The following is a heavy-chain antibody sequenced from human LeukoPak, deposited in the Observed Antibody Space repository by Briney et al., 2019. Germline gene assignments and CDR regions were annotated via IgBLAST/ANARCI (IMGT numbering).Heavy chain of an antibody. CDR1: GYCFTNYW. CDR2: FYPLDSDT. Sequence: GESLKISCKGSGYCFTNYWIGWVRQMPGKGLEWMGIFYPLDSDTRYSPSFQGQVTISADKSTSTAYLQWSSLKASDTAMYYCASQYYDSSGYFQNDAFDVWGQGTMVTVSS. D-gene: IGHD3-22*01. V-gene: IGHV5-51*01. CDR3: ASQYYDSSGYFQNDAFDV. J-gene: IGHJ3*01.